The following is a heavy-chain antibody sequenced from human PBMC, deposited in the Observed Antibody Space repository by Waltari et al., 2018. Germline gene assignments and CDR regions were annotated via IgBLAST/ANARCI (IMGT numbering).Heavy chain of an antibody. CDR2: INHSGST. V-gene: IGHV4-34*01. Sequence: QVQLQQWGAGLLKPSETLSLTCAVSGGSFSGYYWSWIRHPPGTGLEWIGEINHSGSTNYNPSLKSRVTISVDTSKNQFSLKLSSVTAADTAVYYCARHIVVVVAATRYEYYFDYWGQGTLVTVSS. CDR1: GGSFSGYY. J-gene: IGHJ4*02. D-gene: IGHD2-15*01. CDR3: ARHIVVVVAATRYEYYFDY.